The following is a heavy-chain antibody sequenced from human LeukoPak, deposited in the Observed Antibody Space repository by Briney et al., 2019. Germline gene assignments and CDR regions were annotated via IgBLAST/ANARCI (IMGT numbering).Heavy chain of an antibody. J-gene: IGHJ5*02. CDR1: GFTFSSYS. CDR3: AKGYYASGSYGWFDT. Sequence: GGSLRLSCAASGFTFSSYSMNWVRQAPGKGLEWVSFISSSSSYIYYADSVKGRFSISRDISKNTLYLQINSLRAEDTAVYYCAKGYYASGSYGWFDTWGQGTLVTVSS. V-gene: IGHV3-21*04. CDR2: ISSSSSYI. D-gene: IGHD3-10*01.